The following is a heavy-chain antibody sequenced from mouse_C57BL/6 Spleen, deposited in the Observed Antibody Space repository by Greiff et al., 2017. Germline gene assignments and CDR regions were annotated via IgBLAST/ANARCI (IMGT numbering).Heavy chain of an antibody. CDR2: IDPANGNT. CDR1: GFNIKNTY. CDR3: ARVDTTRYVDV. J-gene: IGHJ1*03. V-gene: IGHV14-3*01. D-gene: IGHD2-3*01. Sequence: VQLQQSVAELVRPGASVKLSCTASGFNIKNTYMHWVKQRPDQGLEWIGRIDPANGNTKYDPKFKGKATITADTTSTTAYLQLSSLTSEDTAIYFCARVDTTRYVDVWGTGTTVTVSS.